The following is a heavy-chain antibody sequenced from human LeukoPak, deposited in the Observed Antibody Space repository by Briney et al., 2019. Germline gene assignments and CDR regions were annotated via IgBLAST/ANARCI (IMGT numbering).Heavy chain of an antibody. CDR3: AELGITMIGGV. V-gene: IGHV3-21*01. D-gene: IGHD3-10*02. CDR1: GFTFSSYT. Sequence: GGSLRLSCADSGFTFSSYTMNWVRQAPGKGLEWVSSISRSGNYIYYADSVEGRFTISRDNAKNSLYLQMNSLRAEDTAVYYCAELGITMIGGVWGKGTTVTISS. CDR2: ISRSGNYI. J-gene: IGHJ6*04.